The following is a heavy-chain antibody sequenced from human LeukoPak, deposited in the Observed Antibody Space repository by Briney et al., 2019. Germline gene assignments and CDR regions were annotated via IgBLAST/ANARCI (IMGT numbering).Heavy chain of an antibody. D-gene: IGHD2-21*02. J-gene: IGHJ6*02. Sequence: GGSLRLSCAASGFTFSNAWMSWVRQAPGKGLEWVGRIKSKSDYGTTGYAAPVKGRFTISRDDSKNTLYLQMNSLKTEDTAMYYCTRVTAYYNYGMDVWGQGTTVTVSS. CDR2: IKSKSDYGTT. V-gene: IGHV3-15*01. CDR3: TRVTAYYNYGMDV. CDR1: GFTFSNAW.